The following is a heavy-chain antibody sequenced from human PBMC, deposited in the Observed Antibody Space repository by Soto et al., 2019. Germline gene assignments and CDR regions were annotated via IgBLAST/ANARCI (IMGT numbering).Heavy chain of an antibody. J-gene: IGHJ6*01. D-gene: IGHD3-22*01. CDR1: GYTFTGYY. V-gene: IGHV1-2*02. Sequence: ASVKVSCNASGYTFTGYYMHWVRQAPGQGLEWMGWINPNSGGTNYAQKFQGRVTMTRDTSISTAYMELSRLRSDDTAVYYCARDTPLYDSSGYYPYYYFFYGMDVWGEVTTVTVPS. CDR2: INPNSGGT. CDR3: ARDTPLYDSSGYYPYYYFFYGMDV.